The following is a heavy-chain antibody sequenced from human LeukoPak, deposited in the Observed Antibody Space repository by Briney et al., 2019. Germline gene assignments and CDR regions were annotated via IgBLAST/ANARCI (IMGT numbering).Heavy chain of an antibody. CDR3: VRDIAPIGSWWFDP. CDR1: GYTFTEYY. V-gene: IGHV1-2*02. J-gene: IGHJ5*02. CDR2: INPNSGDT. D-gene: IGHD2-15*01. Sequence: ASVKVSRKASGYTFTEYYMHWLRQAPGLVFEWMGSINPNSGDTYYSPEFQGRVTLTRDTSIKTANMEMNSLKSDDTAVYYCVRDIAPIGSWWFDPWGQGTLIIVSS.